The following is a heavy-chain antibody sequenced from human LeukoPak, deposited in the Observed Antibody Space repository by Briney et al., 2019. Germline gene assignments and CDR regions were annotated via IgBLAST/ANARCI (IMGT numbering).Heavy chain of an antibody. CDR3: ARVGAGSSSLGVS. CDR1: GYTFTGYY. J-gene: IGHJ5*02. D-gene: IGHD6-13*01. CDR2: ISAYNGNT. V-gene: IGHV1-18*04. Sequence: ASVKVSCKASGYTFTGYYMHWVRQAPGQGLEWMGWISAYNGNTNYAQKLQGRVTMTTDTSTSTAYMELRSLRSDDTAVYYCARVGAGSSSLGVSWGQGTLVTVSS.